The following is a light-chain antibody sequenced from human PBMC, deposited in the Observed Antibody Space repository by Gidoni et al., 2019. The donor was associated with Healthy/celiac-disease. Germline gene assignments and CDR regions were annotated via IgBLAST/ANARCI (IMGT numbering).Light chain of an antibody. CDR2: DAS. CDR1: QSVSSY. Sequence: EIVLTQSPATLSLSPGERATLSCSASQSVSSYLAWYQQKPGQAPRLLIYDASNRATGIPARFSGIGSGTDFTLTISSLVPEDFAVYYCQQRSNWPPFTFGPGTKVDIK. V-gene: IGKV3-11*01. J-gene: IGKJ3*01. CDR3: QQRSNWPPFT.